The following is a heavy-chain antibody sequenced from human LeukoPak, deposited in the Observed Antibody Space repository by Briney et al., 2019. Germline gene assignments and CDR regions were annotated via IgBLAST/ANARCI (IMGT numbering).Heavy chain of an antibody. V-gene: IGHV3-21*01. D-gene: IGHD4-17*01. CDR3: ARMTTVTYDAFDI. CDR2: ISSSSYI. J-gene: IGHJ3*02. Sequence: GGSLRLSCAASGFTFSSYSMNWVRQAPGKGLEWVSSISSSSYIYYADSVKGRFTISRDNAKNSLYLQMNSLRAEDTAVYYCARMTTVTYDAFDIWGQGTMVTVSS. CDR1: GFTFSSYS.